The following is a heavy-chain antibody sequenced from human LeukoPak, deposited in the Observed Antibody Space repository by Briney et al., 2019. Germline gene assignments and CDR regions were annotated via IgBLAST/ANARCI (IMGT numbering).Heavy chain of an antibody. CDR3: ARAAYYYDSSGSPVTNYYYGMDV. CDR2: INSDGSST. D-gene: IGHD3-22*01. V-gene: IGHV3-74*01. CDR1: GFTFSSYW. J-gene: IGHJ6*02. Sequence: GGSLRLSCAASGFTFSSYWMHWVRQAPGKGLVWVSRINSDGSSTSYADSVKGRFTISRDNAKNTLYLQMNSLRAEDTAVYYCARAAYYYDSSGSPVTNYYYGMDVWGQGTTVTVSS.